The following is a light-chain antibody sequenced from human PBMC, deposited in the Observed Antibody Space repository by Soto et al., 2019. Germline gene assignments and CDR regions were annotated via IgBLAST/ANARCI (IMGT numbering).Light chain of an antibody. J-gene: IGLJ2*01. CDR2: AND. CDR1: SSNIGAGFD. CDR3: QSYDNSLLAYV. V-gene: IGLV1-40*01. Sequence: VLTQPPSVSGAPGQRLTISCAGTSSNIGAGFDVHWYQQLPGTAPKLLIYANDDRPSGVPDRFSGSTSGTSASLAITGLQAEDAADYYCQSYDNSLLAYVFGGGTQLTVL.